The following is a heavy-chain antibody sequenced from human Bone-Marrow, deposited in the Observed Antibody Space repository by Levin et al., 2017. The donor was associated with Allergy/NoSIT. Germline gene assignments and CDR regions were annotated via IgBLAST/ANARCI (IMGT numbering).Heavy chain of an antibody. J-gene: IGHJ5*02. D-gene: IGHD6-6*01. Sequence: KTSETLSLTCAVYGGSFSGYYWSWIRQPPGKGLVWIREINHSGSTNYNPSLKSRVTISVDTSKNQFSLKLSSVTAADTAVYYCARTPIAARPVWPGGSHWFDPWGQGTLVTVSS. CDR3: ARTPIAARPVWPGGSHWFDP. V-gene: IGHV4-34*01. CDR2: INHSGST. CDR1: GGSFSGYY.